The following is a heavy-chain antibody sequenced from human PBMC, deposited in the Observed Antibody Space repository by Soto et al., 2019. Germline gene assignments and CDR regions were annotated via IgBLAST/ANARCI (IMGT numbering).Heavy chain of an antibody. CDR3: ARRYGWNFDY. D-gene: IGHD6-19*01. V-gene: IGHV4-59*08. CDR1: GGSISSYY. CDR2: IFYSGST. Sequence: QMQLQESGPGLVKPSETLSLTCTVSGGSISSYYWSWIRQPPGKGLEWIGYIFYSGSTNYTPSLKSRVTISVDTSNNQFSLKLSSVTAADTAVYYCARRYGWNFDYWGQGTLVTVSS. J-gene: IGHJ4*02.